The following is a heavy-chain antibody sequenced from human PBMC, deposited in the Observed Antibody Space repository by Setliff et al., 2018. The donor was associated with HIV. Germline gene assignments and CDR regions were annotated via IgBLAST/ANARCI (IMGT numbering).Heavy chain of an antibody. D-gene: IGHD4-17*01. V-gene: IGHV4-39*01. CDR2: IHYNGRT. J-gene: IGHJ3*02. CDR3: ASFQTTVHAFDI. Sequence: SQTLSLTCTVSGDSITNDDYYWGWVRQPPGKGLEWIAIIHYNGRTYYDPSLKSRVTIFVDTSKNQFSLKLSSVTAADTAVYYCASFQTTVHAFDIWGQGTMVTVSS. CDR1: GDSITNDDYY.